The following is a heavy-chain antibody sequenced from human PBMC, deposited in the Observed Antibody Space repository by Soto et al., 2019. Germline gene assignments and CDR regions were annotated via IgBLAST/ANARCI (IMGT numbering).Heavy chain of an antibody. V-gene: IGHV3-30-3*01. Sequence: QVQLVESGGGVVQPGRSLRLSCAASGFTFSSSAMHWVRQPPGKGLEWVAVISYDGSNKYYADSVKGRFTISGDNSKNTLYLQMNSLRADDTAVYYCARDRGVYSGSGSPTAWGPGTLVTVSS. J-gene: IGHJ5*02. CDR2: ISYDGSNK. D-gene: IGHD3-10*01. CDR1: GFTFSSSA. CDR3: ARDRGVYSGSGSPTA.